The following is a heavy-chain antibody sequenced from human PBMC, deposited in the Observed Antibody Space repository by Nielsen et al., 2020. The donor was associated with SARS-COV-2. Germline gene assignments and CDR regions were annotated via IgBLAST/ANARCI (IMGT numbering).Heavy chain of an antibody. D-gene: IGHD3-9*01. J-gene: IGHJ6*02. CDR2: MSYDGTIE. CDR3: AREGRTKFFDSASYYFGVDV. V-gene: IGHV3-30*04. Sequence: GESLKISCSASGFTFSSYAMHWVRQAPGKGLEWVAVMSYDGTIEYYAESVKGRFTISRDTSQKTLYLQLNSLKTEDTALYYCAREGRTKFFDSASYYFGVDVWGQGTTVNVSS. CDR1: GFTFSSYA.